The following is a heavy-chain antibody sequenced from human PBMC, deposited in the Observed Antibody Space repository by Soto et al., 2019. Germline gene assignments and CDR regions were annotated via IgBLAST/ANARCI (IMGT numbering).Heavy chain of an antibody. CDR2: IYYSGST. Sequence: ETLSLTCTVSGGSISSYYWSWIRQPPGKGLEWIGYIYYSGSTNYNPSLKSRVTISVDTSKNQFSLKLSSVTAADTAVYYCARTYSSGWYNWLDPWGQGTLVTVSS. J-gene: IGHJ5*02. V-gene: IGHV4-59*01. CDR3: ARTYSSGWYNWLDP. CDR1: GGSISSYY. D-gene: IGHD6-19*01.